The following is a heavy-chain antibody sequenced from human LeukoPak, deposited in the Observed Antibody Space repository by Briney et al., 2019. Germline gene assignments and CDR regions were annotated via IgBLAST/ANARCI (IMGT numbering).Heavy chain of an antibody. CDR1: GFTFSAYW. V-gene: IGHV3-7*01. J-gene: IGHJ4*02. Sequence: GGSLRLSCAASGFTFSAYWMKWVRQAPGKGLVWVATIKGDGSDTHYETSVKGRFTISRDNAKSTLYLQMTSLSVEDTAMYFCASSGGHWGQGNPGTVSS. CDR3: ASSGGH. CDR2: IKGDGSDT. D-gene: IGHD3-16*01.